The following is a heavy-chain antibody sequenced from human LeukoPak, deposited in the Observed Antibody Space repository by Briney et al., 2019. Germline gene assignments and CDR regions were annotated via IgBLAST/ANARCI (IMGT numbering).Heavy chain of an antibody. Sequence: ASVKVFCKASGYTFTGYYMHWVRQAPGQGLEWMGWINPNSGGTNYAQKFQGRVTMTRDTSISTAYMELSRLRSDDTAVYYCARGPFAAAALVEDYWGQGTLVTVSS. D-gene: IGHD6-13*01. CDR1: GYTFTGYY. J-gene: IGHJ4*02. CDR2: INPNSGGT. V-gene: IGHV1-2*02. CDR3: ARGPFAAAALVEDY.